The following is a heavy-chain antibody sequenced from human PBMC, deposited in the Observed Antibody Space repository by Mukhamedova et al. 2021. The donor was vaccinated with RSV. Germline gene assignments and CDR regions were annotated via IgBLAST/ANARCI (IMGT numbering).Heavy chain of an antibody. CDR2: ISWNSGSI. V-gene: IGHV3-9*01. CDR3: AKDNYDFWSGYLDY. Sequence: GISWNSGSIGYADSVKGRFTISRDNAKNSLYLQMNSLRAEDTALYYCAKDNYDFWSGYLDYWGQGTLVTTSS. D-gene: IGHD3-3*01. J-gene: IGHJ4*02.